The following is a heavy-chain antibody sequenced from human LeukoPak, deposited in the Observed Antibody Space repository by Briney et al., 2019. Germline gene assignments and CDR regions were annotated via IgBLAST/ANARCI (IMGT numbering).Heavy chain of an antibody. J-gene: IGHJ4*02. CDR1: GFTFSSYW. CDR2: INSDGSST. V-gene: IGHV3-74*01. D-gene: IGHD6-13*01. CDR3: ARKAAGLTFDY. Sequence: GGSLRLSCAASGFTFSSYWMHWVRQAPGKGLVWVSRINSDGSSTNYADSVKGRFTISRGNAENTLYLQMNSLRAEGTAVYYCARKAAGLTFDYWGQGTLVTVSS.